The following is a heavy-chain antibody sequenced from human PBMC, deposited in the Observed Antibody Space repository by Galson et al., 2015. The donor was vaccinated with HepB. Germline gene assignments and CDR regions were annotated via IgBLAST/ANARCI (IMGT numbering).Heavy chain of an antibody. Sequence: ETLSLTCTVSGGSISSYYRNWIRQPAGKGLEWIGRTHISGSTTYNPSLKSRVTMSLDTSKNQFFLKLTSVTAADTAMYYCAREGYCSRPSCFLFDSWGQGTLVTVSS. CDR3: AREGYCSRPSCFLFDS. J-gene: IGHJ4*02. CDR2: THISGST. V-gene: IGHV4-4*07. CDR1: GGSISSYY. D-gene: IGHD2-2*01.